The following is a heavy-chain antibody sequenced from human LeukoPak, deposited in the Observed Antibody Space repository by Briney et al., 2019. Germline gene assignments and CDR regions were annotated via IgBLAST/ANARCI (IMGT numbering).Heavy chain of an antibody. D-gene: IGHD3-22*01. V-gene: IGHV3-66*04. CDR3: ARLPYYGDTNAYPYY. CDR2: LYPGGWT. J-gene: IGHJ4*02. Sequence: QTGGSLRLSCAASGFTVKSNYMSWVRRAPGKGLEWVSILYPGGWTTYAESVRGRFTISRDDSKNTVYLQMNSLGVDDMAVYYCARLPYYGDTNAYPYYWGRGTLVTVSS. CDR1: GFTVKSNY.